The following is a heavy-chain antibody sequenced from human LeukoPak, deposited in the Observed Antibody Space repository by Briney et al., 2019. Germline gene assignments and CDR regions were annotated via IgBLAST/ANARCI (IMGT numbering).Heavy chain of an antibody. Sequence: GGSLRLSCAASGFTFSSYVMHWVRQAPGKGLEWVAIISYDGSNEYYADSVKGRFTISRDNSKNTLYLQMNSLRAADTAVYYCARFPPWGRVDDAFDIWGQGTMVTVSS. J-gene: IGHJ3*02. CDR2: ISYDGSNE. D-gene: IGHD5-24*01. V-gene: IGHV3-30*04. CDR3: ARFPPWGRVDDAFDI. CDR1: GFTFSSYV.